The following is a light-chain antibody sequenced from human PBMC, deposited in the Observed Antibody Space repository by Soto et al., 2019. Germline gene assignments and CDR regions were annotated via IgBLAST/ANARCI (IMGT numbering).Light chain of an antibody. J-gene: IGKJ5*01. CDR3: QQYGSSPPLIT. CDR2: GAS. Sequence: TQSPSSLSASVGDRVTLSCRSSQSISSKLAWYQQKTGQAPRLLIYGASSRATGIPDRFSGSGSGTDFTLTISRLEPEDFAVYYCQQYGSSPPLITFGQGTRLEIK. CDR1: QSISSK. V-gene: IGKV3-20*01.